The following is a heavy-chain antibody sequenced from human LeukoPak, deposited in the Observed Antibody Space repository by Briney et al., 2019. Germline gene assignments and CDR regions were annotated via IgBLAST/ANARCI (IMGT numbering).Heavy chain of an antibody. D-gene: IGHD5-18*01. J-gene: IGHJ4*02. CDR2: INTSGST. Sequence: SETLSLTCTVSGGSISNYYWSWIRQPAGEGLEWIGRINTSGSTDYNPSLKSRVTMSVDTSRNQFSLKLSSLTAADTAVYYCARSRGTTLVTRFDYWGQGTLVTVSS. CDR3: ARSRGTTLVTRFDY. V-gene: IGHV4-4*07. CDR1: GGSISNYY.